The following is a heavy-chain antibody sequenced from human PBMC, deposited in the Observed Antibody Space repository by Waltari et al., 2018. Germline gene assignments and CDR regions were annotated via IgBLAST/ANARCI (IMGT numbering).Heavy chain of an antibody. CDR3: ARGGRYYDFWSGYYTDLYYYGMDV. V-gene: IGHV4-31*01. CDR2: IYYSGST. D-gene: IGHD3-3*01. CDR1: GGSISSGGYY. J-gene: IGHJ6*02. Sequence: QVQLQESGPGLVKPSQTLSLTCTVSGGSISSGGYYWSWIRQHPGKGLAWSGYIYYSGSTYYNPSLKRLVTISVDTSKNQFSLKLSSVTAADTAVYYCARGGRYYDFWSGYYTDLYYYGMDVWGQGTTVTVSS.